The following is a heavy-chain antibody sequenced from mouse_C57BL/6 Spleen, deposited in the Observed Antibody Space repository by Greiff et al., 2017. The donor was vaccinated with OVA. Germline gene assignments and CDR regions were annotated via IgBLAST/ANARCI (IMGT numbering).Heavy chain of an antibody. V-gene: IGHV1-52*01. CDR2: IDPSDSET. Sequence: QVQLQQPGAELVRPGSSVKLSCKASGYTFTSYWMHWVKQRPIQGLEWIGNIDPSDSETHYNQKFKDKATLTVDKSSSTAYMQLSSLTSEDSAVYYCARHGSEGYYFDYWGQGTTLTVSS. J-gene: IGHJ2*01. CDR1: GYTFTSYW. CDR3: ARHGSEGYYFDY. D-gene: IGHD1-1*01.